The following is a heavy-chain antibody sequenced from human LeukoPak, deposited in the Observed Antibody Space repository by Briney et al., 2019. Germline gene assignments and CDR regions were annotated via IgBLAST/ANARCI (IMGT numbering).Heavy chain of an antibody. D-gene: IGHD6-6*01. CDR3: ARYPRIAARLTYYGMDV. V-gene: IGHV1-2*02. CDR2: XXPNSGGT. Sequence: ASVKVSCKASGYTFTDYYMHWVRQAPGQGPEWMGXXXPNSGGTKYAQKFQGRVTMTRDTSVSTAYMELSRLRSDDTAVYYCARYPRIAARLTYYGMDVWGQGTTVTVSS. CDR1: GYTFTDYY. J-gene: IGHJ6*02.